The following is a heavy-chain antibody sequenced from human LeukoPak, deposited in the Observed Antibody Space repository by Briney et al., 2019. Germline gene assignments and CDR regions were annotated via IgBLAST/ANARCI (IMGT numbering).Heavy chain of an antibody. D-gene: IGHD6-19*01. V-gene: IGHV1-69*13. CDR1: GDTFSRYA. CDR3: ARGRMAGTYVFDS. Sequence: GASVTVSCTASGDTFSRYAISWVRQAPGQGLEWMGGIIPIFGTANYAQKFQGRVTITADESTSTAYMELSSLRSEDTAVYYCARGRMAGTYVFDSWGQGTLVTVSS. CDR2: IIPIFGTA. J-gene: IGHJ4*02.